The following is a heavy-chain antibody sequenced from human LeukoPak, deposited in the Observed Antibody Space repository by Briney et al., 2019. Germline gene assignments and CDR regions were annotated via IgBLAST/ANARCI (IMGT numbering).Heavy chain of an antibody. D-gene: IGHD1-26*01. CDR1: GFTFSSYE. Sequence: GGSLSLSCAASGFTFSSYEMNWVRQAPGKGLEWVSYISSSSSTIYYADSVKGRFTVSRDNAKNSLYLQLNSLRAEDTAVYYCARSLVVGATYPYHWGQGTLVTVSS. CDR2: ISSSSSTI. J-gene: IGHJ5*02. V-gene: IGHV3-48*01. CDR3: ARSLVVGATYPYH.